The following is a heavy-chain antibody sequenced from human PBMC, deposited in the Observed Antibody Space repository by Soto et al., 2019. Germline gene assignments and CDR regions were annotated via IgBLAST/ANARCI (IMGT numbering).Heavy chain of an antibody. CDR2: MNPNSGNT. CDR1: GYTFTSYD. CDR3: ARRYYDSSGYSPGLYYYYGMDV. J-gene: IGHJ6*02. V-gene: IGHV1-8*01. D-gene: IGHD3-22*01. Sequence: ASVKVSCKASGYTFTSYDINWVRQATGQGLEWMGWMNPNSGNTGYAQKFQGRVTMTRNTSISTAYMELSSLRSEDTAVYYCARRYYDSSGYSPGLYYYYGMDVWGQGTLVTVSS.